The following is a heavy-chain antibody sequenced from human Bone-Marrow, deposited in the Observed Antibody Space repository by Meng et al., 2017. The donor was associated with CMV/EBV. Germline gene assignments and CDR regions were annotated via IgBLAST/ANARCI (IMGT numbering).Heavy chain of an antibody. Sequence: GGSLRLSCAASGFTFSRDWMSWVRQAPGKGLEWVANIKEDGSEKYYVDSVKGRFTISRDNAKNSLYLQMSSLRAEDTAVYYCARDFRIEARFDYWGQGTLVTVSS. CDR3: ARDFRIEARFDY. D-gene: IGHD3-10*01. CDR1: GFTFSRDW. V-gene: IGHV3-7*01. CDR2: IKEDGSEK. J-gene: IGHJ4*02.